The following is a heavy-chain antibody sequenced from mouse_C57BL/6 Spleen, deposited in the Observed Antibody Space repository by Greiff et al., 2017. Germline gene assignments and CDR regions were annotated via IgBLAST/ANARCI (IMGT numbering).Heavy chain of an antibody. D-gene: IGHD2-4*01. J-gene: IGHJ3*01. CDR2: IDPEDGDT. Sequence: VQLKQSGAELVRPGASVKLSCTASGFNIKDYYMHWVKQRPEQGLEWIGRIDPEDGDTEYAPKFQGKATLTADTSSNTAYLQLSSLTSEDTAVYYCTEDDCGGFAYWGQGTLVTVSA. CDR3: TEDDCGGFAY. CDR1: GFNIKDYY. V-gene: IGHV14-1*01.